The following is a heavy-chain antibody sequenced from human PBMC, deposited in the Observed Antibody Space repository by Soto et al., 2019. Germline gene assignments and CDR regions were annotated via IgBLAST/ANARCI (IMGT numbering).Heavy chain of an antibody. CDR3: ATSFRYFDN. V-gene: IGHV3-23*01. CDR2: ISGTGGST. CDR1: GFTFNNYA. Sequence: EVQLLESGGGVVQPGGSLRLSCAASGFTFNNYALNWVRQAPGKGLEWVSSISGTGGSTFYAGSAKGRFTISRDNSKNTLFLQMTSLRAEDTAVYYCATSFRYFDNWGQGTRVTVSS. J-gene: IGHJ4*02. D-gene: IGHD3-9*01.